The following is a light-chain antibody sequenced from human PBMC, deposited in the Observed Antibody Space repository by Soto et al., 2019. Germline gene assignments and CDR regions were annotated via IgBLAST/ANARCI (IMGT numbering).Light chain of an antibody. Sequence: QSALTQPASVSGSPGQSITISCTGTSSDGGGYDYVSWYQLHPGKAPKLMVFEVSNRPSGVSYRFSGSKSGNTASLTISGLQAEDEADYFCSSYSISTAYLFGTGTKVTV. CDR3: SSYSISTAYL. CDR2: EVS. J-gene: IGLJ1*01. V-gene: IGLV2-14*01. CDR1: SSDGGGYDY.